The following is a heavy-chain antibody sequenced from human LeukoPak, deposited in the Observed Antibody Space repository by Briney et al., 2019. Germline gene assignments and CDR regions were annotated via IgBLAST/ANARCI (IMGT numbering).Heavy chain of an antibody. CDR2: ISSSSSYI. V-gene: IGHV3-21*01. J-gene: IGHJ4*02. CDR3: ARDGFAGDLEFDY. CDR1: GFTFSSYN. Sequence: PGGSLRLSCAASGFTFSSYNMNWVRQAPGKGLEWVSSISSSSSYIYYADSVKGRFTISRDNAKNSLYLQMNSLRAEDTAVYYCARDGFAGDLEFDYWGQGTLVTVSS. D-gene: IGHD7-27*01.